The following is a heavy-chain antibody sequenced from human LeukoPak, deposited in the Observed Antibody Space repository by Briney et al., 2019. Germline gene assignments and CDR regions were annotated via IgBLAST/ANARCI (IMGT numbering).Heavy chain of an antibody. CDR1: GGSISSSSSY. V-gene: IGHV4-39*01. CDR3: ASIAARPTYYYYYMDV. Sequence: PSETLSLTCTVSGGSISSSSSYWGWIRQPPGKGLEWIGSIYYSGSTYYNPSLKSRVTISVDTSKNQFSLKLSSVTAADAAVYYCASIAARPTYYYYYMDVWGKGTTVTVSS. D-gene: IGHD6-6*01. CDR2: IYYSGST. J-gene: IGHJ6*03.